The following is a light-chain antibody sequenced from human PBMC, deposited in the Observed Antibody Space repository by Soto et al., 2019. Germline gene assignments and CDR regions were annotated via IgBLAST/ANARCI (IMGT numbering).Light chain of an antibody. CDR3: CSYAGTYSSFV. V-gene: IGLV2-11*01. J-gene: IGLJ1*01. CDR1: SSDVGGYNY. CDR2: DVS. Sequence: QSALAQPRSVSGSPGQSVTISCTGTSSDVGGYNYVSWYQEHPGRAPKLMIYDVSIRPSGVPDRFSGSKSGNTASLTTSGLLAEDEADYYCCSYAGTYSSFVFGSGTKVTVL.